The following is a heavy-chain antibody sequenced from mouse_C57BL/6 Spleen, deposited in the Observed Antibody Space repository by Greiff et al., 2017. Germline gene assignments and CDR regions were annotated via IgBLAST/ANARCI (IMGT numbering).Heavy chain of an antibody. Sequence: QQSCKASGYTFTSYWMHWVKQRPGQGLEWIGEIDPSDSYTNYNQKFKGKSTLTVDKSSSTAYMQLSSLTSEDSAVYYCARSHYYGSSYLYAMDYWGQGTSVTVSS. CDR2: IDPSDSYT. D-gene: IGHD1-1*01. J-gene: IGHJ4*01. CDR1: GYTFTSYW. CDR3: ARSHYYGSSYLYAMDY. V-gene: IGHV1-69*01.